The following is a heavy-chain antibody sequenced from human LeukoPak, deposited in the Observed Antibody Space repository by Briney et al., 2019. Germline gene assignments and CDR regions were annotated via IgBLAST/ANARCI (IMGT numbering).Heavy chain of an antibody. CDR1: GYTFINYP. Sequence: ASVKVSCKASGYTFINYPLHWVRQAPGQVLEWMVIIYPGNGVTVYAQNFQDRVTMTRDTSTSTVYMELNSLRSEDTAIYYCAREMVPASAGGGFGYWGQGTLVTVSS. J-gene: IGHJ4*02. D-gene: IGHD6-13*01. CDR2: IYPGNGVT. V-gene: IGHV1-46*01. CDR3: AREMVPASAGGGFGY.